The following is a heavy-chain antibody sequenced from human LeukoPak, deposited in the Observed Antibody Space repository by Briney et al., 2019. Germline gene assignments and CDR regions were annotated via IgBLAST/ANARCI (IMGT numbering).Heavy chain of an antibody. J-gene: IGHJ4*02. V-gene: IGHV3-11*01. Sequence: GGSLRLSCAASGFTFSYYYMSWIRQAPGKGLEWVSYISSSGSTIYYADSVKGRFTISRDNAKNSLYLQMNSLRAEDTAVYYCARAPVSASFSDYWGQGTLVTVSS. CDR1: GFTFSYYY. CDR3: ARAPVSASFSDY. D-gene: IGHD3-16*02. CDR2: ISSSGSTI.